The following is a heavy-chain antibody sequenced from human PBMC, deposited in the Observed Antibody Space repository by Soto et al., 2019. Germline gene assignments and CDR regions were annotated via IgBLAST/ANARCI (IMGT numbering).Heavy chain of an antibody. J-gene: IGHJ6*03. Sequence: GGSLRLSCAASGFTVSSKYMSWVRQAPGKGLEWVSLIQSGGPTYYADSVKGRFTISRDTSENTLHLQMDSLRAEDTAVYYCARVLDCSSISCYGDPNTYYYYYMDVWGKGTTVTVSS. CDR1: GFTVSSKY. CDR3: ARVLDCSSISCYGDPNTYYYYYMDV. CDR2: IQSGGPT. V-gene: IGHV3-66*01. D-gene: IGHD2-2*01.